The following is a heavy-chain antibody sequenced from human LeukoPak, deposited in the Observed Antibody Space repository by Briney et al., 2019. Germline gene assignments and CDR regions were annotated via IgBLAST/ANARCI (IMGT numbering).Heavy chain of an antibody. CDR3: ARTRSAWTMGDY. J-gene: IGHJ4*02. CDR2: INPNSGGT. Sequence: GASVKVSCKASGYTFTGYYIHWVRQAPGQGLEWMGRINPNSGGTNYAQRFQGRVTMTRDTSISTVYMELSTLTSGDTAVYFCARTRSAWTMGDYWGQGTLVTVSS. CDR1: GYTFTGYY. D-gene: IGHD1-1*01. V-gene: IGHV1-2*06.